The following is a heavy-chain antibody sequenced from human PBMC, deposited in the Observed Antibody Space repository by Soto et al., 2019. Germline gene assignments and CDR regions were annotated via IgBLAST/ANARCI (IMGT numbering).Heavy chain of an antibody. CDR2: ISHLEST. D-gene: IGHD5-12*01. V-gene: IGHV4-30-2*06. CDR1: GASISYGGFS. CDR3: ARGGGYDSFDY. Sequence: TSETLSLTCTVSGASISYGGFSWSWSRQSPGKGLEWIGYISHLESTYFHPSFKSRLTMSIDRTRNQFSLKLSSVTAADMAVYYCARGGGYDSFDYWGQGVLVTVSS. J-gene: IGHJ4*02.